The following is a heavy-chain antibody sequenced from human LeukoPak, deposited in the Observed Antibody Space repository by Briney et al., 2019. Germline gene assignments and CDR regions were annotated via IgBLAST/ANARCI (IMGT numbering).Heavy chain of an antibody. CDR1: GFTFSSYS. J-gene: IGHJ3*02. D-gene: IGHD1-26*01. CDR2: IYSGGST. CDR3: ARGGSYLSAFDI. V-gene: IGHV3-53*01. Sequence: GGSLRLSCAASGFTFSSYSMNWVRQAPGKGLEWVSIIYSGGSTFYADSVKGRFTISRDNSKNTLYLQMNSLGAEDTAVYYCARGGSYLSAFDIWGQGTMVTVSS.